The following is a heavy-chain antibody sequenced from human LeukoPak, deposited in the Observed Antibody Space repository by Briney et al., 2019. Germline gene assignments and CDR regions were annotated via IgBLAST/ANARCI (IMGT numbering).Heavy chain of an antibody. CDR3: ARGKGMVRGVIITLFDY. D-gene: IGHD3-10*01. J-gene: IGHJ4*02. CDR1: GGSISSYY. CDR2: IYYSGST. V-gene: IGHV4-59*01. Sequence: SETLSLTCTVSGGSISSYYWSWIRQPPGKGLEWIGYIYYSGSTNYNPSLKSRVTISVDTSKNQFSLKLSSVTAADTAVYYCARGKGMVRGVIITLFDYWGQGTLVTVSS.